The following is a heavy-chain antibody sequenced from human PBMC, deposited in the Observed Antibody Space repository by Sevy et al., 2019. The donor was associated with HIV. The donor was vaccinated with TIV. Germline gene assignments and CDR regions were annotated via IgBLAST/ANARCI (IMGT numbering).Heavy chain of an antibody. Sequence: GGFLRLSCVASGFNFNSHGMHWVRQAPGKGLEWVSVIQYDGSIKEYADSVKGRFTISRDNSKNTLYLQMDSLGAGDTAIYYCARETSRYYFGSLDFGGQGTPVTVSS. CDR3: ARETSRYYFGSLDF. CDR2: IQYDGSIK. CDR1: GFNFNSHG. D-gene: IGHD2-15*01. J-gene: IGHJ4*02. V-gene: IGHV3-33*01.